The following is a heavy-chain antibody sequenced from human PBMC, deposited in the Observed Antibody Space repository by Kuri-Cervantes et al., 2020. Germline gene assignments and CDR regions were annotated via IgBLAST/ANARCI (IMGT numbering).Heavy chain of an antibody. CDR1: GFTFSSYA. CDR3: AADSSEVASLDY. CDR2: TSSSSSTI. V-gene: IGHV3-48*02. Sequence: GESLKISCAASGFTFSSYAMHWVRQAPGKGLEWVSYTSSSSSTIYYADSVKGRFTISRDNAKKSLYLQMNSLRDEDTAVYYCAADSSEVASLDYWGQGTLVTVSS. D-gene: IGHD5-24*01. J-gene: IGHJ4*02.